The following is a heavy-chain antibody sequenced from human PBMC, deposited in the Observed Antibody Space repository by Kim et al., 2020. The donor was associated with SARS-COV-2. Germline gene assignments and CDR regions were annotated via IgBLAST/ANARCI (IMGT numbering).Heavy chain of an antibody. CDR2: INQDGSER. CDR3: ARGRASFP. V-gene: IGHV3-7*04. J-gene: IGHJ5*02. CDR1: GFSFSSNW. Sequence: GGSLRLSCAASGFSFSSNWMTWVRQAPGKGLEWVANINQDGSERYYVDSVTGRFTISRDNAKKSLYLQMNSLRAEDTAVYFCARGRASFPWGQGTLVTVSS. D-gene: IGHD3-16*01.